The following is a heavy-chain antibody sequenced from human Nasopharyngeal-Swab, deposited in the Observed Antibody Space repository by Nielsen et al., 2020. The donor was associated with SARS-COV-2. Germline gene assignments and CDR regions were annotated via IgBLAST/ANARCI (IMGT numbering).Heavy chain of an antibody. D-gene: IGHD5-18*01. CDR2: IKQDGSEK. CDR3: ARGKSTAMVTYIDY. Sequence: WIRQPPGKGLEWVANIKQDGSEKYYVDSVKGRFTISRDNAKNSLYLQMNSLRAEDTAVYYCARGKSTAMVTYIDYWGQGTLVTVSS. J-gene: IGHJ4*02. V-gene: IGHV3-7*01.